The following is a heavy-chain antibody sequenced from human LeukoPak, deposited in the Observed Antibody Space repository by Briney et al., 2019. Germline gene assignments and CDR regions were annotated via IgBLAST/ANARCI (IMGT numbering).Heavy chain of an antibody. CDR3: AKIGVDSSSHY. CDR2: IGESGITT. CDR1: GFTFNSYA. Sequence: GGSLTLSCAASGFTFNSYAMKWVRQAPGKGLEWVSSIGESGITTYYADSVRGRFTICRDNSKNTLYLQMNSLRAEDTAVYYCAKIGVDSSSHYWGQGTLVTVSS. J-gene: IGHJ4*02. D-gene: IGHD3-22*01. V-gene: IGHV3-23*01.